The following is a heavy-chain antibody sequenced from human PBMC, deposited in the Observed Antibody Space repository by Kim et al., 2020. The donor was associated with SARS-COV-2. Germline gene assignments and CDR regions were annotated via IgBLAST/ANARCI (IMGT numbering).Heavy chain of an antibody. Sequence: GGSLRLSCAASGFTFSDYYMDWVRQAPGKGLEWIGRSRDKTNRYTTEYAASVRGRFIISRDDSRNSLYLQMNSLKTEDTAVYYCTRGGSGSSKEYFQFWVQGTLAIVSS. CDR1: GFTFSDYY. CDR3: TRGGSGSSKEYFQF. CDR2: SRDKTNRYTT. V-gene: IGHV3-72*01. J-gene: IGHJ1*01. D-gene: IGHD3-10*01.